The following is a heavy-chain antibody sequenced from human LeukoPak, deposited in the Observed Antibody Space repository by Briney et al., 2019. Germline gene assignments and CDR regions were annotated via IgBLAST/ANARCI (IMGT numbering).Heavy chain of an antibody. Sequence: GGSLRLSRAASGFTFSSYAMSWVRQAPGKGLEWVSAISGSGGSTYYADSVKGRFTISRDNSKNTLYLQMNSLRAEDTAVYYCAKELDYDILTGYYGPASYYYYGMDVWGQGTTVTVSS. D-gene: IGHD3-9*01. CDR3: AKELDYDILTGYYGPASYYYYGMDV. J-gene: IGHJ6*02. CDR2: ISGSGGST. CDR1: GFTFSSYA. V-gene: IGHV3-23*01.